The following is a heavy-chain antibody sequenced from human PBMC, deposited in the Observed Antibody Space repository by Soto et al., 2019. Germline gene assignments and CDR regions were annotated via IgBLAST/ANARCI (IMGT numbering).Heavy chain of an antibody. CDR2: IYHSGST. D-gene: IGHD5-18*01. Sequence: SETLSLTCTVSGGSITSGVYSWSWIRQPPGKGLEWIGCIYHSGSTNYNPALKSRVTISMDGSKNQFSLKLSSVTAADTAVYYCASSGYSYAPTPDYWGQGTLVTVSS. J-gene: IGHJ4*02. CDR3: ASSGYSYAPTPDY. V-gene: IGHV4-30-2*01. CDR1: GGSITSGVYS.